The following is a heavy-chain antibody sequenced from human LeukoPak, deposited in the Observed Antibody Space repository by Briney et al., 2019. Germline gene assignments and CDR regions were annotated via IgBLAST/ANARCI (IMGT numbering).Heavy chain of an antibody. Sequence: SETLSLTCAVYGGSFSGYYWSWIRQPPGKGLEWIGEINHSGSTNYNPSLKSRVTISVDTSKNQFSLKLSSVTAADTAVYYCARHRKRGYYDSSGYYGYWGQGTLVTVSS. CDR3: ARHRKRGYYDSSGYYGY. V-gene: IGHV4-34*01. CDR1: GGSFSGYY. D-gene: IGHD3-22*01. J-gene: IGHJ4*02. CDR2: INHSGST.